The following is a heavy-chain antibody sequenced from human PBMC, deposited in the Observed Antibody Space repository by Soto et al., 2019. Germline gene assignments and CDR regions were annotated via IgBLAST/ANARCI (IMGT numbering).Heavy chain of an antibody. Sequence: GGSLILSCAASGFTFSSYSMNWVRQAPGKGLEWVSSISSSSSYIYYADSVKGRFTISRDNAKNSLYLQMNSLRAEDTAVYYCARDPSYGYDILTGYSQYGMDVWGQGTTVTVSS. D-gene: IGHD3-9*01. CDR3: ARDPSYGYDILTGYSQYGMDV. CDR1: GFTFSSYS. J-gene: IGHJ6*02. V-gene: IGHV3-21*01. CDR2: ISSSSSYI.